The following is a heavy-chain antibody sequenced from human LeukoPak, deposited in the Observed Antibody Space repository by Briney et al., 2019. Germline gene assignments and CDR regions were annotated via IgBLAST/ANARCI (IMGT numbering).Heavy chain of an antibody. J-gene: IGHJ1*01. CDR3: AKGPYSSGSEYFQH. V-gene: IGHV3-23*01. D-gene: IGHD6-19*01. CDR1: GFSFSSYA. CDR2: IFGNGDTT. Sequence: SGGSLRLSCAASGFSFSSYAMNWVRQAPEKGLEWVSIIFGNGDTTYYADSVKGRFTVSRDNSKDTLYLQMNSLRAEDTAVYYCAKGPYSSGSEYFQHWGQGTLVTVSS.